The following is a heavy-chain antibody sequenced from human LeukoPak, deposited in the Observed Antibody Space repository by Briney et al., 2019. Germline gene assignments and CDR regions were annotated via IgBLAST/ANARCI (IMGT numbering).Heavy chain of an antibody. D-gene: IGHD2-15*01. CDR3: ARGGGYCSGGSCQKPEVMDA. J-gene: IGHJ6*04. V-gene: IGHV3-11*03. CDR2: ISSSSSYT. CDR1: GFTFSDYY. Sequence: GGSLRLSCAASGFTFSDYYMSWIRQAPGKGLEWVSSISSSSSYTNYADSVKGRFTISRDNAKNSLYLQMNSLRAEDTAVYYCARGGGYCSGGSCQKPEVMDAWGKGATVTVSS.